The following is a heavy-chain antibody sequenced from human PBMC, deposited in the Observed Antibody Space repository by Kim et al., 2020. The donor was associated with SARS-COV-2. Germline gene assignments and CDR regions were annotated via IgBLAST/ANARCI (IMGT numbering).Heavy chain of an antibody. V-gene: IGHV3-72*01. CDR1: GFSISDHY. CDR3: VRDGRVVASGYDAFDL. J-gene: IGHJ3*01. D-gene: IGHD5-12*01. CDR2: SRNRARSYTT. Sequence: GGSLRLSCAASGFSISDHYLDWVRQAPGKGLEWVGRSRNRARSYTTDYAASVKGRFTLSRDNSKNSLYLQMNILKIEDTAVYYCVRDGRVVASGYDAFDLWGQGTMVTVSS.